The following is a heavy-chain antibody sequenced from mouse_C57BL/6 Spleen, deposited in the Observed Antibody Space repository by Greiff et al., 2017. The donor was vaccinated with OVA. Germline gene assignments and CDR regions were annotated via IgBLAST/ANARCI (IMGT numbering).Heavy chain of an antibody. Sequence: EVKLVESGGGLVKPGGSLKLSCAASGFTFSSYAMSWVRQTPEKRLEWVATISDGGSYTYYPDNVKGRFTISRDNAKNNLYLQMSHLKSEDTAMYYCAREWTGTGVYAMDYWGQGTSVTVSS. J-gene: IGHJ4*01. V-gene: IGHV5-4*01. CDR3: AREWTGTGVYAMDY. D-gene: IGHD4-1*01. CDR1: GFTFSSYA. CDR2: ISDGGSYT.